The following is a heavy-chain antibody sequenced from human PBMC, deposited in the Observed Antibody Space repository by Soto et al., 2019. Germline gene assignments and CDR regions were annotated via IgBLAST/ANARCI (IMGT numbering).Heavy chain of an antibody. D-gene: IGHD3-9*01. Sequence: GGSLRLSCAASGFTFSSYWMSWVRQAPGKGLEWVANIKQDGSEKYYVDSVKGRFTISRDNAKNSPYLQMNSLRAEDTAVYYCARATLPLVTGYSPVPDAFDIWGQGTMVTVSS. V-gene: IGHV3-7*01. CDR3: ARATLPLVTGYSPVPDAFDI. CDR2: IKQDGSEK. CDR1: GFTFSSYW. J-gene: IGHJ3*02.